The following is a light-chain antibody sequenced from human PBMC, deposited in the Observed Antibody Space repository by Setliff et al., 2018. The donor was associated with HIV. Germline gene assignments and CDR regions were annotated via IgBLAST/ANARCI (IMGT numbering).Light chain of an antibody. V-gene: IGLV2-14*02. CDR2: EVT. Sequence: SVLTQPASVSGSPGQSITISCTGNSSNVGKYDFVSWYRQYPGKAPELTIYEVTQRPSGVSNRFSGSKSGSTASLTISGLLAEDESDYYCSSYTGSGTFVFGGGTKVTVL. CDR1: SSNVGKYDF. J-gene: IGLJ1*01. CDR3: SSYTGSGTFV.